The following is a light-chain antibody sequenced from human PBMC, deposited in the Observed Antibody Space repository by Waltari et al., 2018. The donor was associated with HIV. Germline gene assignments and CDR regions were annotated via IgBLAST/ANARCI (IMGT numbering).Light chain of an antibody. J-gene: IGLJ2*01. CDR1: SSDVGGYNY. CDR3: CSYAGNYTLE. CDR2: DVN. V-gene: IGLV2-11*01. Sequence: QSALTQPRSVSGSPGQSVTVSCTGTSSDVGGYNYVSWYQKHPGKAPKRMIYDVNKRPSEVPDRFSDSKSGNTASLTISGLHAEDEAEYYCCSYAGNYTLEFGGATKRTVL.